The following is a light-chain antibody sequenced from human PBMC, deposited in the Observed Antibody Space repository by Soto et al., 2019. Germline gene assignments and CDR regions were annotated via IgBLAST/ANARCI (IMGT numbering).Light chain of an antibody. CDR3: AAWDDTLRARV. CDR2: SDD. J-gene: IGLJ2*01. CDR1: NSNIGRNT. V-gene: IGLV1-44*01. Sequence: QSVLTQPPSASGTPGQRVTISCSGSNSNIGRNTVSWYQQVPGTAPKSLIYSDDQRPSGVPDRISGSRSGTSASLAINGLQSGDEAEYYCAAWDDTLRARVFGGGTQLTVL.